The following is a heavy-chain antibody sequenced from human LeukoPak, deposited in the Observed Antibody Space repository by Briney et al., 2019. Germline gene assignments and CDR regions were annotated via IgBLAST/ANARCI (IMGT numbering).Heavy chain of an antibody. CDR2: ISAYNGNT. D-gene: IGHD3-10*01. CDR3: VSSAKWFGELSPLDY. J-gene: IGHJ4*02. V-gene: IGHV1-18*01. CDR1: GYTFTSYG. Sequence: ASVTVSCTASGYTFTSYGISRVRQAPGQGLEWMGWISAYNGNTNYAQKLQGRVTMTTDTSTSTAYMELRSLRSDDTAVYYCVSSAKWFGELSPLDYWGQGTLVTVSS.